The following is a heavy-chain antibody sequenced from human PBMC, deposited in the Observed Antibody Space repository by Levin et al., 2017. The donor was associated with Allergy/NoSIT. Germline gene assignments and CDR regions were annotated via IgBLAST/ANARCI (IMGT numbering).Heavy chain of an antibody. D-gene: IGHD1-26*01. CDR2: IYYSGST. CDR3: ARHLELLPDY. J-gene: IGHJ4*02. V-gene: IGHV4-39*01. CDR1: GGSISSSSYY. Sequence: ASETLSLTCTVSGGSISSSSYYWGWIRQPPGKGLEWIGSIYYSGSTYYNPSLKSRVTISVDTSKNQFSLKLSSVTAADTAVYYCARHLELLPDYWGQGTLVTVSS.